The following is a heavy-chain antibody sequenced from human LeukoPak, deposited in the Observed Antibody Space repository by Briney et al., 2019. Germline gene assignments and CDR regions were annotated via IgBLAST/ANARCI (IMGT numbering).Heavy chain of an antibody. CDR2: IKEDGSEI. V-gene: IGHV3-7*01. Sequence: PGGSLRLSCAASGFTFTTYWMSWVRQAPEKGLEWVANIKEDGSEIHYVDSVKGRFTISRDNSKNTLYLQMNSLRAEDTAVYYCARDRGREMVRGVIGYWGQGTLVTVSS. D-gene: IGHD3-10*01. J-gene: IGHJ4*02. CDR1: GFTFTTYW. CDR3: ARDRGREMVRGVIGY.